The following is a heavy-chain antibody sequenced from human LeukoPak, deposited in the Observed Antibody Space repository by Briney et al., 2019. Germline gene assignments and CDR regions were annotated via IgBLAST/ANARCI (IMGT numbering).Heavy chain of an antibody. V-gene: IGHV3-74*01. CDR3: VGDLVNVEMASH. D-gene: IGHD5-24*01. Sequence: GGSLRLSCAASGFTFSYYWMHWVRQAPGKGLVWVSRINNDESNTNYADSVKGRFTISRDNARNTLYLQMDSLRAEDTAVYYCVGDLVNVEMASHWGQGTLVTVSS. J-gene: IGHJ4*02. CDR2: INNDESNT. CDR1: GFTFSYYW.